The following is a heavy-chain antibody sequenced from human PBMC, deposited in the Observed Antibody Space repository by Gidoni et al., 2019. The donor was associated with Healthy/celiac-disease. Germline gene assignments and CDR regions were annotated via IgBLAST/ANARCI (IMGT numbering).Heavy chain of an antibody. Sequence: QVQLVQSGAEVTKPGSSVQVSCTASGGTFSSYAISWVRPAPGKGFEWMVGIIPIFGKANYAQKFQGRVTITADESTSTAYMELSSLRSEDTAVYYCARKGGDIVVVPAAIYDSSGYYPFDYWGQGTLVTVSS. CDR3: ARKGGDIVVVPAAIYDSSGYYPFDY. D-gene: IGHD2-2*01. V-gene: IGHV1-69*01. CDR1: GGTFSSYA. J-gene: IGHJ4*02. CDR2: IIPIFGKA.